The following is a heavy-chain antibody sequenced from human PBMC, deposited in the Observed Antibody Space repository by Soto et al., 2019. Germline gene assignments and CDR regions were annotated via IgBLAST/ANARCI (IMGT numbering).Heavy chain of an antibody. CDR2: IYSGGST. D-gene: IGHD6-19*01. V-gene: IGHV3-53*01. J-gene: IGHJ6*02. CDR1: GCTVSSNY. Sequence: PGGSLRLSCAASGCTVSSNYMSWVRQAPGKGLEWVSVIYSGGSTYYADPVKGRFTISRDNSKNTLYLQMNSLRAEDTAVYYCAAPTVAGTWNYYYGMDVWGQGTTVTVSS. CDR3: AAPTVAGTWNYYYGMDV.